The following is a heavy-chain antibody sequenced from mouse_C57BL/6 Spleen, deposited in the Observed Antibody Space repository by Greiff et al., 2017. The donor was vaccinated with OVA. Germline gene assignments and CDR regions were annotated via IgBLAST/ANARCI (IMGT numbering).Heavy chain of an antibody. D-gene: IGHD2-2*01. CDR2: INYDGSST. Sequence: EVKLVESEGGLVQPGSSMKLSCTASGFTFSDYYMAWVRQVPEKGLEWVANINYDGSSTYYLDSLKSRFIISRDNAKNILYLQMSSLKSEDTATYYCARDGLRRPFDYWGQGTTLTVSS. CDR3: ARDGLRRPFDY. CDR1: GFTFSDYY. J-gene: IGHJ2*01. V-gene: IGHV5-16*01.